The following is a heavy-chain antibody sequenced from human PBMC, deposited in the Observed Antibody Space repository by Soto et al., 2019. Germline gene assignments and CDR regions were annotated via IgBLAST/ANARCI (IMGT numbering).Heavy chain of an antibody. CDR2: INHSGST. CDR3: ARTAHSSSSFGDWFDP. D-gene: IGHD6-6*01. J-gene: IGHJ5*02. CDR1: GGSFSGYY. Sequence: SETLSLTCAFYGGSFSGYYWSWIRQPPGKGLEWIGEINHSGSTNYNPSLKSRVTISVDTSKNQFSLKLSSVTAADTAVYYCARTAHSSSSFGDWFDPWGQGTLVTVSS. V-gene: IGHV4-34*01.